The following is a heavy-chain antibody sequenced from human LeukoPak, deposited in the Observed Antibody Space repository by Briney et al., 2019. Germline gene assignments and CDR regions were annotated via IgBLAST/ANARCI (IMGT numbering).Heavy chain of an antibody. J-gene: IGHJ4*02. Sequence: PSETLSLTCTVSGGSISSYYWSWIRQPPGKGLEWIGYIYYSGSTNYNPSLKSRVTISVDTSKNQFSLKLSSVTAADTAVYYCARHLSGYSREFDYWGQGTLVTVSS. D-gene: IGHD3-22*01. CDR2: IYYSGST. CDR3: ARHLSGYSREFDY. V-gene: IGHV4-59*08. CDR1: GGSISSYY.